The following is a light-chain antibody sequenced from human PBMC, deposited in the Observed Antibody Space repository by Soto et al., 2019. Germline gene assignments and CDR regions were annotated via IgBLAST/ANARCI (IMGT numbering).Light chain of an antibody. J-gene: IGKJ1*01. CDR3: QQYGISPLT. CDR2: GVS. V-gene: IGKV3-20*01. CDR1: QSVSSSY. Sequence: EIVLTQSPGTLSLSPGERATLSCRASQSVSSSYLAWCQQKPGQAPRLLIYGVSSRATGIPDRFSGSGSGTDFTLTISRLEPEDFAVYYCQQYGISPLTFGQGTKVDIK.